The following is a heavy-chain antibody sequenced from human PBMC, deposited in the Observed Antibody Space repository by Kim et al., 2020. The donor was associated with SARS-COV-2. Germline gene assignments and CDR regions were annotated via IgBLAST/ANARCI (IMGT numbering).Heavy chain of an antibody. CDR3: ARVHDILTGLDY. V-gene: IGHV4-59*01. CDR1: GGSISSYY. Sequence: SETLSLTCTVSGGSISSYYWSWIRQPPGKGLEWIGYIYYSGSTNYNPSLKSRVTISVDTSKNQFSLKLSSVTAADTAVYYCARVHDILTGLDYWGQGTLVTVSS. CDR2: IYYSGST. J-gene: IGHJ4*02. D-gene: IGHD3-9*01.